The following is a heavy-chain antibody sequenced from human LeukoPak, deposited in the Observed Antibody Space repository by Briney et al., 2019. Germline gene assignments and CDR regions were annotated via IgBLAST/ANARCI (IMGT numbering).Heavy chain of an antibody. Sequence: GGSLRLSCAASGFTFSGYEMNWVRQAPGKGLEWVSYISSSGSTMYYADSVKGRFTISRDNAKNSLYLQVNSLRAEDTAVYYCARDLSAGSFWGQGTTVTVSS. J-gene: IGHJ6*02. CDR2: ISSSGSTM. CDR1: GFTFSGYE. CDR3: ARDLSAGSF. V-gene: IGHV3-48*03. D-gene: IGHD5/OR15-5a*01.